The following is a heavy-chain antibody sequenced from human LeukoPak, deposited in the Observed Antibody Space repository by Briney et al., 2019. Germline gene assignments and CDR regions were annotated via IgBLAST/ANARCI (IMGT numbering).Heavy chain of an antibody. CDR3: APLHNRSKNVPYNYYGLTV. Sequence: SETLSLTCLVSGGSLIRSGFSWGWIRQPPGKGLEYVASIYHRGNRNYNPSLESRLTISMDASKNQISLSLSSVTAADTAVYYCAPLHNRSKNVPYNYYGLTVWGQGTTVTVSS. CDR2: IYHRGNR. CDR1: GGSLIRSGFS. J-gene: IGHJ6*02. V-gene: IGHV4-39*01. D-gene: IGHD6-13*01.